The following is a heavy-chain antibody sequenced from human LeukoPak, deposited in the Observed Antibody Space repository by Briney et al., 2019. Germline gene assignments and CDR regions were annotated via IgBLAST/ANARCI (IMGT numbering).Heavy chain of an antibody. V-gene: IGHV3-23*01. Sequence: GGSLRLSCVASGFAFENYPMSWVRQAPGKGLEWVSGLSGGGRTTYYADSVKGRFTTSRDNAKNSLYLQMNSLRAEDTAVYYCARGAQWPYWGQGTLVTVSS. J-gene: IGHJ4*02. D-gene: IGHD6-19*01. CDR3: ARGAQWPY. CDR2: LSGGGRTT. CDR1: GFAFENYP.